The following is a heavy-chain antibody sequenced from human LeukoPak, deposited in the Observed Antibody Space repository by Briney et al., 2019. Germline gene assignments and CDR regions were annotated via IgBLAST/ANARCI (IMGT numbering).Heavy chain of an antibody. D-gene: IGHD3-22*01. CDR2: IYYSGST. Sequence: SQTLSLTCTVSGGSISSGDYYWSWIRPPPGKGLEWVGYIYYSGSTYYNPSLKSPLTISVDTSKNQSSLKLSSVTAADTAVYYRARNGQDYDSSGYYRFDYWGQGTLVTVSS. V-gene: IGHV4-30-4*01. CDR3: ARNGQDYDSSGYYRFDY. CDR1: GGSISSGDYY. J-gene: IGHJ4*02.